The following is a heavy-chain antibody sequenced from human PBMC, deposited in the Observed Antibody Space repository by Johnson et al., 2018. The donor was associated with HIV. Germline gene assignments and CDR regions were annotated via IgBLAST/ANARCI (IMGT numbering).Heavy chain of an antibody. CDR1: GFRFSDYY. Sequence: QVQLVESGGGLVKPGGSLRLSCAASGFRFSDYYMSWIRQAPGKGLEWVSYISSSGSIIYYADFLKGRFTISRDNAKKAMYLQMNSLRAEDTALYYCARDSTPWGGDNVAYAFDIWGRGTMVTVSS. CDR3: ARDSTPWGGDNVAYAFDI. CDR2: ISSSGSII. J-gene: IGHJ3*02. V-gene: IGHV3-11*04. D-gene: IGHD4-17*01.